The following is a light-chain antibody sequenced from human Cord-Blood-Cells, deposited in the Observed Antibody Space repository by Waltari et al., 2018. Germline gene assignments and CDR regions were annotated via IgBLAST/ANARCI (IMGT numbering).Light chain of an antibody. Sequence: QSALTQPASVSGSPGQSITISCTGTSSDVGGYNYVPWYQQHPGKPPKLMISEVSNRLSGVSNRFSGSKSGNTASLTISGLQAEDEADYYCSSYTSSSTLVFGGGTKLTVL. V-gene: IGLV2-14*01. CDR2: EVS. CDR1: SSDVGGYNY. J-gene: IGLJ3*02. CDR3: SSYTSSSTLV.